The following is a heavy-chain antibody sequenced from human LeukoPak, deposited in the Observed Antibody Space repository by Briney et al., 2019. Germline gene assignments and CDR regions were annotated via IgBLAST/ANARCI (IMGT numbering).Heavy chain of an antibody. CDR2: ISSSGSTI. V-gene: IGHV3-11*04. J-gene: IGHJ4*02. CDR3: TQNLVAAAGDH. D-gene: IGHD6-13*01. CDR1: GFIFSDSY. Sequence: GGSLRLSCAASGFIFSDSYMSWIRQAPGKGLEYISYISSSGSTIYYADSVKGRFTFSRDNAGNSLYLQMNSLRVEDTAVYYCTQNLVAAAGDHWGQGTLLIVSS.